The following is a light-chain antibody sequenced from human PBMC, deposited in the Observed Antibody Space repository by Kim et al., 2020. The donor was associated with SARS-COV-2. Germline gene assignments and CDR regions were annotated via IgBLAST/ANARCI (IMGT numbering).Light chain of an antibody. Sequence: QSALTQPPSASGSPGQSVTISCTGTSSDVGGYNYVSWYQQHPGKAPKLIIYEVSKRPSGVPDRFSGSKSGNTASLTVSGLQAEDEADYYCSSYAGSRVVFGGGTQLTVL. CDR2: EVS. CDR1: SSDVGGYNY. J-gene: IGLJ2*01. V-gene: IGLV2-8*01. CDR3: SSYAGSRVV.